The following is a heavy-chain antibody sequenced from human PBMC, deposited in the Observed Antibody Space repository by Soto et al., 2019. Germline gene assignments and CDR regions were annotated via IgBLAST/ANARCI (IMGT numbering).Heavy chain of an antibody. CDR3: ARKLEASRRHVEWFSYKWFDP. D-gene: IGHD3-9*01. V-gene: IGHV4-34*01. CDR2: ITFRGVT. J-gene: IGHJ5*02. Sequence: SETLSLTCDVHGDSLSGYAWSWIRQPPGKGLEWIGEITFRGVTNYHPSLKSRLSMSVDTSKNRISLNVSSVTAADTALYFCARKLEASRRHVEWFSYKWFDPWGPGTLVTVSS. CDR1: GDSLSGYA.